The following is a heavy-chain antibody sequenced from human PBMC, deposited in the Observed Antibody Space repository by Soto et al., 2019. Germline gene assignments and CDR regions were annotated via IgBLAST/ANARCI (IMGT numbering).Heavy chain of an antibody. V-gene: IGHV3-30*18. CDR2: ISYDGSNK. J-gene: IGHJ4*01. Sequence: QVQLVESGGGVVQPGRSLRLSCAASGFTFSSSGMHWVRQAPGKGLEWVTVISYDGSNKYYADSVRGRFTISRDNSKNTLYLQMNSLRTEDTAVYYCAKERMEQYQLLPFFDYWGHGTLVTVSS. CDR1: GFTFSSSG. CDR3: AKERMEQYQLLPFFDY. D-gene: IGHD2-2*01.